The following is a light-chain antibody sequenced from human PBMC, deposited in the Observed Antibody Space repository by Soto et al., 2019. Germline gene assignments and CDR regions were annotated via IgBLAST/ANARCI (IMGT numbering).Light chain of an antibody. Sequence: IVLTQSPGTLSLSPGERGILSCRASQSAWSLLVRSQHNRGQAPRLIIFYASYRAIGSPHRFSGSGSGTDFTPTISRLEPEDFAVYYGQHYGSSPFTFGGGTRLEIK. V-gene: IGKV3-20*01. CDR3: QHYGSSPFT. CDR1: QSAWSL. CDR2: YAS. J-gene: IGKJ5*01.